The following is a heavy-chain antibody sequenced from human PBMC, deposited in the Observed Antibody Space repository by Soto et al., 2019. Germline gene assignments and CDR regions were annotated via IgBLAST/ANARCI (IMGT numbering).Heavy chain of an antibody. Sequence: EVQLVESGGGLVQPGGSLRLSCAASGFSFSSYWMHWVRQAPGKGLVWVSRIKSDGSITTYADSVKGRFTISRDNAKNTLYLQMNSLRAEDTAVYYCATRSSLRPFDIWGQGTMVTVSS. V-gene: IGHV3-74*01. CDR3: ATRSSLRPFDI. J-gene: IGHJ3*02. CDR2: IKSDGSIT. CDR1: GFSFSSYW. D-gene: IGHD1-26*01.